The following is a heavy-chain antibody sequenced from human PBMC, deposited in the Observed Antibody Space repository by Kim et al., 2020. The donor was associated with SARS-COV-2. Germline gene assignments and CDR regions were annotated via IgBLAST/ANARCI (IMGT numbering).Heavy chain of an antibody. CDR3: ARTASYYYDTGGYSVDY. Sequence: ASVKVSCKTSGYTFTSFDINWVRQATGQGLEWMGWMNPNSANTGYARKFQGRVTMTRNTSISTAYMELSSLKSEDTAVYYCARTASYYYDTGGYSVDYWG. J-gene: IGHJ4*01. CDR2: MNPNSANT. D-gene: IGHD3-22*01. CDR1: GYTFTSFD. V-gene: IGHV1-8*01.